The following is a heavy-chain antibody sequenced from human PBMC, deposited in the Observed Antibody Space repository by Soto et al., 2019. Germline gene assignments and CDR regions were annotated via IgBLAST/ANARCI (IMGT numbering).Heavy chain of an antibody. CDR1: GGSFSGYY. D-gene: IGHD3-10*01. CDR3: ARVQWFGMDGRY. Sequence: QVQLQQWGAGLLKPSETLSLTCAVYGGSFSGYYWSWIRQPPGKGLEWIGEINHSGSTIYNPSLEGRVTISVDTSKNQFSLKLSSVTDADTAVYYCARVQWFGMDGRYWGQGTLVTVSS. J-gene: IGHJ4*02. V-gene: IGHV4-34*02. CDR2: INHSGST.